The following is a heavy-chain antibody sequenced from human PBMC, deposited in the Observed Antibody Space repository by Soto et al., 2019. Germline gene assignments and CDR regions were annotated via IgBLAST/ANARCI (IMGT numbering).Heavy chain of an antibody. V-gene: IGHV4-31*03. D-gene: IGHD3-9*01. CDR2: SSDSGSS. CDR3: ARPTFYDIFTAYYSLFDY. Sequence: QVQLQESGPGLVKPSQTLTLTCTVSGGSISSGRFYWSWIRQHPGKGLEWIGPSSDSGSSYYNPSLESRVTISVDTSNHQSSLKLSAVTAAATAVYFCARPTFYDIFTAYYSLFDYWGQGTMVTVSS. J-gene: IGHJ4*02. CDR1: GGSISSGRFY.